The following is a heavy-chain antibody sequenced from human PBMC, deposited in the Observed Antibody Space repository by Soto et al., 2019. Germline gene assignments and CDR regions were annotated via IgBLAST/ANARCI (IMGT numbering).Heavy chain of an antibody. D-gene: IGHD3-9*01. J-gene: IGHJ5*02. CDR1: GGSISSYY. CDR3: ASNYDILTAPGLDP. CDR2: IYYSGST. V-gene: IGHV4-59*08. Sequence: PSETLSLTCTVSGGSISSYYWSWIRQPPGKGLEWIGYIYYSGSTNYNPSLKSRVTISVDTSKNQFSLKLSSVTAADTAVYYCASNYDILTAPGLDPWGQGTLVTVSS.